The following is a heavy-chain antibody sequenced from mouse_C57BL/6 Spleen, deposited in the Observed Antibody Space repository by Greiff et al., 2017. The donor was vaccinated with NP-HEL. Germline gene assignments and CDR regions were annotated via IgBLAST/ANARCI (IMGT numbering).Heavy chain of an antibody. Sequence: VKLVESGPELVKPGASVKISCKASGYAFSSSWMNWVKQRPGKGLEWIGRIYPGDGDTNYNGKFKGKATLTADKSSSTAYMQLSSLTSEDSAVYFCARRWDEGYFDYWGQGTTLTVSS. CDR3: ARRWDEGYFDY. V-gene: IGHV1-82*01. CDR2: IYPGDGDT. D-gene: IGHD4-1*01. CDR1: GYAFSSSW. J-gene: IGHJ2*01.